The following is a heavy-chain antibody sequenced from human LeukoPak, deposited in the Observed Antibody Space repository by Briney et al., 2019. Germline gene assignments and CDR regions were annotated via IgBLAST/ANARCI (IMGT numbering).Heavy chain of an antibody. CDR1: GYSFTSYW. D-gene: IGHD6-19*01. V-gene: IGHV5-51*01. CDR3: ARHGKADSSGIDY. CDR2: IYPGDSDT. J-gene: IGHJ4*02. Sequence: GESLKISCKGSGYSFTSYWIGWVRQMPGKGLEWMGIIYPGDSDTRYSPSFQGQVTISADKSIITPYLKWSSLKASDTAMYYCARHGKADSSGIDYWGQGTLVTVSS.